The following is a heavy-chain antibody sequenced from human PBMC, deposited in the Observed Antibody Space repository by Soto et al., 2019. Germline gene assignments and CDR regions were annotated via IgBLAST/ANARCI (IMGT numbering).Heavy chain of an antibody. V-gene: IGHV3-21*06. Sequence: GGSLRLSCAASGFTFTRYSMNWVRQAPGKGLEWVSSISSTTNYIYYGDSMKGRFTISRDNAKNSLYLEMNSLRAEDTAVYYCARESEDLTSNFDYWGQGTTVTVSS. J-gene: IGHJ4*02. CDR2: ISSTTNYI. CDR1: GFTFTRYS. CDR3: ARESEDLTSNFDY.